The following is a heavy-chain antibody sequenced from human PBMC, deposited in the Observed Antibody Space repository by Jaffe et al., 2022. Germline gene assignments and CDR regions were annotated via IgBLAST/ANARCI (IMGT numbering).Heavy chain of an antibody. CDR2: IYYSGST. J-gene: IGHJ6*03. CDR3: ASLQPYYCSGGSCPDPEHTYYYYYYMDV. CDR1: GGSISSSSYY. Sequence: QLQLQESGPGLVKPSETLSLTCTVSGGSISSSSYYWGWIRQPPGKGLEWIGSIYYSGSTYYNPSLKSRVTISVDTSKNQFSLKLSSVTAADTAVYYCASLQPYYCSGGSCPDPEHTYYYYYYMDVWGKGTTVTVSS. D-gene: IGHD2-15*01. V-gene: IGHV4-39*01.